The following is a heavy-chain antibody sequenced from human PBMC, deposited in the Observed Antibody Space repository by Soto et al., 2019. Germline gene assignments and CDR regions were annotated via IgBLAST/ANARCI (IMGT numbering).Heavy chain of an antibody. J-gene: IGHJ4*02. D-gene: IGHD6-6*01. CDR2: ISSSGRST. Sequence: QVQLVESGGGLVKPGGSLRLSCAASGFTFGDYYMSCIRQAPWKGLEWVSYISSSGRSTYYVDSVRGRFTISRDNAKKSLQMQMDMLGAGDTAVYYWTRAAAARPAVWYWGQGTLVPVSS. V-gene: IGHV3-11*01. CDR1: GFTFGDYY. CDR3: TRAAAARPAVWY.